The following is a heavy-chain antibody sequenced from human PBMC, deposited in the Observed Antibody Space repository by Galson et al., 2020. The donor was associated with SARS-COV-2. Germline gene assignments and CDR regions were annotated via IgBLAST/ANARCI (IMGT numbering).Heavy chain of an antibody. CDR1: GFTFDDYA. D-gene: IGHD3-22*01. CDR2: ISWNSGRI. Sequence: GGSLRLSCAASGFTFDDYAMHWVRQAPGKGLEWVSGISWNSGRIGYEDSVKGRFTISRDNAKHSLYLQMNSLRAEDTALYYFARGLDSTGYNWFDPWGQGTLVTFSS. V-gene: IGHV3-9*01. J-gene: IGHJ5*02. CDR3: ARGLDSTGYNWFDP.